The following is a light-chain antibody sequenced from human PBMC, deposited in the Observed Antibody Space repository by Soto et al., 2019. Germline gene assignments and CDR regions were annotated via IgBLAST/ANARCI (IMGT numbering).Light chain of an antibody. J-gene: IGKJ3*01. Sequence: DIQMTQSPSSLSATVGDRVTITCRASQDISNYLAWHQQKPGKVPKLLIYAASTLQPGVPSRFSGSGSGTDFTLTISSLQPEDVATYYCQKYNGAPPEPFGPGTKVAIK. CDR3: QKYNGAPPEP. CDR1: QDISNY. CDR2: AAS. V-gene: IGKV1-27*01.